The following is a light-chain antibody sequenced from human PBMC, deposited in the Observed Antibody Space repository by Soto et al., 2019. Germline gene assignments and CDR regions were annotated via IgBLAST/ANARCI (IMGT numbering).Light chain of an antibody. CDR3: QQYGSSIT. CDR1: QSVKSSY. Sequence: EIVSTQSPGTLSLSPGERSTLPCRASQSVKSSYLAWYQHKPGQAPRLLIYGTSSRATGIPDRFSGSGSGTDFTLTISRLEPEDFAVYCCQQYGSSITFGQGTRLEIK. CDR2: GTS. J-gene: IGKJ5*01. V-gene: IGKV3-20*01.